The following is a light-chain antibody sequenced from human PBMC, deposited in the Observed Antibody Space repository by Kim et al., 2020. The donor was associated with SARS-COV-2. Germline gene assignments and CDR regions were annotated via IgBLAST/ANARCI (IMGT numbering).Light chain of an antibody. CDR3: QQTYSTPPDT. CDR2: AAS. V-gene: IGKV1-39*01. CDR1: QSISNY. J-gene: IGKJ2*01. Sequence: DIQMTQSPSSLSASVGDRVTIACRASQSISNYLNWYQQKPGKAPNLLIYAASSLQSGVPSRCNGSGSGTDFTLTISSLQPEDFATYYCQQTYSTPPDTFGQGTKLEI.